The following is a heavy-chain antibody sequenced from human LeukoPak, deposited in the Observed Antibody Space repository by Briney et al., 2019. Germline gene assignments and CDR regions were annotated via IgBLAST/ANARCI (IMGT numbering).Heavy chain of an antibody. CDR3: ARGRFDY. CDR1: GGTFSIYA. Sequence: SVKVSSKASGGTFSIYAISWGRQAPGQGLEWMGRMIPILGIANYAKKFQGRVTITSDKSTSTAYMELSSLRSEDTAVYYCARGRFDYWGQGTLVTVSS. J-gene: IGHJ4*02. V-gene: IGHV1-69*04. CDR2: MIPILGIA.